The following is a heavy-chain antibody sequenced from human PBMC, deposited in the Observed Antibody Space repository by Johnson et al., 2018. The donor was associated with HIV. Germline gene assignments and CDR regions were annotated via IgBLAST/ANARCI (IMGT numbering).Heavy chain of an antibody. D-gene: IGHD3-22*01. CDR3: ARGLGSYSSGYPMLDAFDI. CDR1: GFTFRSYD. J-gene: IGHJ3*02. V-gene: IGHV3-13*01. Sequence: VQVVESGGGLVQPGGSLRLSCAASGFTFRSYDMHWVRQATGKGLEWVSAIGAAGDTYYPGSVKGRFTISRENAKNSLYLQMNSLRAGDTAVDYCARGLGSYSSGYPMLDAFDIWGQGTMVTVSA. CDR2: IGAAGDT.